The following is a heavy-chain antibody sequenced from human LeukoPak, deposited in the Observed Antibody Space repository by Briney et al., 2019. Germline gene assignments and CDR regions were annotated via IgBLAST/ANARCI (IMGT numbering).Heavy chain of an antibody. Sequence: GRSLRLSCAASGFTFSSYAMHWVRQAPGKGLEWVAVISYDGSNKYYADSVKGRFTISRDNSKNTLYLQMNSLRAEDTAVYYCARDSGATQEAYYFDYWGQGTLVTVSS. D-gene: IGHD6-25*01. J-gene: IGHJ4*02. V-gene: IGHV3-30*04. CDR1: GFTFSSYA. CDR3: ARDSGATQEAYYFDY. CDR2: ISYDGSNK.